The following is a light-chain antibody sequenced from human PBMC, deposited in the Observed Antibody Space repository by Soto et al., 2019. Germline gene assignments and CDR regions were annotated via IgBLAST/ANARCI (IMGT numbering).Light chain of an antibody. J-gene: IGKJ2*01. CDR1: QSLYYSANNKNY. Sequence: DIVVTQSPDSLGVSLGERATINCKASQSLYYSANNKNYLAWYQQKLGQPPKLIIYWASTRESGVPDRFSGSGSGTDFTLTISSLQAEDVAVYYCQHYYTPPYIFGQGTKVDIK. CDR2: WAS. V-gene: IGKV4-1*01. CDR3: QHYYTPPYI.